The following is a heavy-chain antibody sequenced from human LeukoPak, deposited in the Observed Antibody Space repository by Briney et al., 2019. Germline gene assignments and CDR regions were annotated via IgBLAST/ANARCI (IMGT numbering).Heavy chain of an antibody. Sequence: GGSLRLSCAASGFTFSDYSMNWVRQAPGKGLEWISYIGIDSGNTNYADSVKGRFTISGDKAKNSLYLQMNSLRVEDTAVYYCAKSPTMVRSYYFDYWGQGTLVTVSS. V-gene: IGHV3-48*01. CDR2: IGIDSGNT. J-gene: IGHJ4*02. CDR1: GFTFSDYS. D-gene: IGHD3-10*01. CDR3: AKSPTMVRSYYFDY.